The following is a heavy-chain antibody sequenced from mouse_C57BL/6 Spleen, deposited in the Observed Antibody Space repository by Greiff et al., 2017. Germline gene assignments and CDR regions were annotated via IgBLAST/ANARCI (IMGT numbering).Heavy chain of an antibody. J-gene: IGHJ1*03. CDR2: ISSGGDYI. CDR1: GFTFSSYA. Sequence: DVMLVESGEGLVKPGGSLKLSCAASGFTFSSYAMSWVRQTPEKRLEWVAYISSGGDYIYYADTVKGRFTISRDNARNTLYLQMSSLKSEDTAMYYCTRNYGSSYWYFDVWGTGTTVTVSS. D-gene: IGHD1-1*01. CDR3: TRNYGSSYWYFDV. V-gene: IGHV5-9-1*02.